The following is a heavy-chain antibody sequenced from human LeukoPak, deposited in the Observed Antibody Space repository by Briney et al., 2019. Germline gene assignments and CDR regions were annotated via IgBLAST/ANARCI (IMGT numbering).Heavy chain of an antibody. Sequence: SGGSLRLSCAASGFTFSDYYMSWIRQAPGKGLEWVSYISSSGSTIYYADSVKGRFTISRDNAKNSLYLQMNSLRAEDTAVYYCARVHDYSNEKNYFDYWGQGTLVTVSS. CDR1: GFTFSDYY. CDR2: ISSSGSTI. V-gene: IGHV3-11*01. CDR3: ARVHDYSNEKNYFDY. D-gene: IGHD4-11*01. J-gene: IGHJ4*02.